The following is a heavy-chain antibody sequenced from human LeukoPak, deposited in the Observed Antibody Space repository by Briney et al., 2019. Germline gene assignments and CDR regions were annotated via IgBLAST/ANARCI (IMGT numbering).Heavy chain of an antibody. CDR1: GFTVSSNY. D-gene: IGHD5-12*01. CDR2: IYSGGST. J-gene: IGHJ3*02. Sequence: GGSLRLSCAASGFTVSSNYMSWVRQAPGKGLEWVSVIYSGGSTYYADSVKGRFTISRDNSKNTLYLQMNSLRAEDTAVYYCARELRGYEAFDIWGQGTMVTVSS. V-gene: IGHV3-66*01. CDR3: ARELRGYEAFDI.